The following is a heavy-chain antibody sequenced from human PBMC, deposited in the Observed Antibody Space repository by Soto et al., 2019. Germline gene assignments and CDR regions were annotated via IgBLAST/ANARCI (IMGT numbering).Heavy chain of an antibody. CDR3: ASGGGVYWYFAL. J-gene: IGHJ2*01. V-gene: IGHV3-21*01. D-gene: IGHD3-16*01. CDR1: GFTSSSYS. CDR2: ISSSSSYI. Sequence: EVQLVESGGGLVKPGGSLRLSCAASGFTSSSYSMNWVRQAPGKGLEWVSSISSSSSYIYYADSVKGRFTISRDNAKNSLYLQMNSLRAEDTAVYYCASGGGVYWYFALCGRGTLVTVSS.